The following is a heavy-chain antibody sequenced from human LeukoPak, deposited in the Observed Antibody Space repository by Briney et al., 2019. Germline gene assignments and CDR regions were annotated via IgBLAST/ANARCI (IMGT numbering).Heavy chain of an antibody. CDR3: VRDKVVGATLLDY. CDR2: VKQDGSEK. Sequence: GGSLRLSCAASGFTFSSYWMSWVRQAPGKGLEWVTNVKQDGSEKYYVDSVKGRFTISRDNAKSSLFLQMDSLRAEDTAVYYCVRDKVVGATLLDYWGQGTLVTVSS. CDR1: GFTFSSYW. D-gene: IGHD1-26*01. J-gene: IGHJ4*02. V-gene: IGHV3-7*01.